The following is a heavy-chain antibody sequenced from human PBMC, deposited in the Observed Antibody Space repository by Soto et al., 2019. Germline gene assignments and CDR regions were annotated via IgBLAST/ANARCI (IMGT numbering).Heavy chain of an antibody. V-gene: IGHV1-69*10. Sequence: SVKVSCKASGCSFSSLVISWLRQAPGQGPEWMGGINPMLGVANFAQKFQDRVTITADESTTTAYMELSSLRSEDTAVYYCARGPAQFDPWGQGTLVTVSS. CDR2: INPMLGVA. CDR1: GCSFSSLV. CDR3: ARGPAQFDP. J-gene: IGHJ5*02. D-gene: IGHD2-2*01.